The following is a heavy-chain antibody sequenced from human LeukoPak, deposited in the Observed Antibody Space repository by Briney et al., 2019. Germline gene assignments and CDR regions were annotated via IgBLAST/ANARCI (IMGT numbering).Heavy chain of an antibody. V-gene: IGHV3-33*01. CDR2: IWYDGSNK. Sequence: QPGGSLRLSCAASGFTFSSYGMHWVRQAPGKGLEWVAVIWYDGSNKYYADSVKGRFTISRDNSKNTLYLQMNSLRAEDTAVYYCARDRGLAAHAFDIWGQGTMVTVSS. D-gene: IGHD3-3*02. CDR1: GFTFSSYG. J-gene: IGHJ3*02. CDR3: ARDRGLAAHAFDI.